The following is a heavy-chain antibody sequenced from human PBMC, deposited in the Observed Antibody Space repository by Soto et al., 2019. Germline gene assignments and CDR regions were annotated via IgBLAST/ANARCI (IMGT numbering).Heavy chain of an antibody. CDR2: IYPGDSDT. CDR3: ARGGPGFQWLDR. D-gene: IGHD1-26*01. V-gene: IGHV5-51*01. CDR1: GYNFYSAW. J-gene: IGHJ5*02. Sequence: GESLKISCNTSGYNFYSAWIGWVRQMPGKGLEWIGIIYPGDSDTKYGPPFQGRVTMSVDTSLTTAFLQWDSLKTSDTAIYYCARGGPGFQWLDRWGQGTLVTVSS.